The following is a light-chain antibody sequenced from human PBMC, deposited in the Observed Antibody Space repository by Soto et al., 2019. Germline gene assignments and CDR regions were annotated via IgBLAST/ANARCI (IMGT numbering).Light chain of an antibody. V-gene: IGLV2-14*01. Sequence: QPVLAQPASVSGSPGQSITISCTGTSSDVGGYNFVSWYQQHPGKAPKLMIFDVSNRPSGVSNRFSGSKSGNTASLTISGLQAEDEADYYCSSYTYRGTLGLVFGGGTKLTVL. CDR3: SSYTYRGTLGLV. J-gene: IGLJ2*01. CDR2: DVS. CDR1: SSDVGGYNF.